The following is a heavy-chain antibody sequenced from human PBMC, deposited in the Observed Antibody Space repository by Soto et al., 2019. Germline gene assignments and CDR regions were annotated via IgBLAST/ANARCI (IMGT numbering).Heavy chain of an antibody. CDR3: VASLAASGLNWLDP. J-gene: IGHJ5*02. V-gene: IGHV4-30-4*01. CDR1: GDSIRSGNHY. D-gene: IGHD6-13*01. Sequence: TSETLSLTCTVSGDSIRSGNHYWSWIRQPPGKGLEWIGYIYYSGHTDYNPSLKSRVTMSVDASKNQFSLRLTSMTAADTAVYYCVASLAASGLNWLDPWGRGTLVTVSS. CDR2: IYYSGHT.